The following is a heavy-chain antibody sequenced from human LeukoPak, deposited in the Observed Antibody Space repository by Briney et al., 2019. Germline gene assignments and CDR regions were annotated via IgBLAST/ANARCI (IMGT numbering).Heavy chain of an antibody. CDR2: IYHSGST. CDR3: ARSRGRAFDI. CDR1: GYSLSSGYY. J-gene: IGHJ3*02. Sequence: PSETLSLTCTVSGYSLSSGYYWGWIRQPPGKGLEWIGSIYHSGSTYYNPSLKSRVTISVDTSKNQFSLKLSSVTAADTAVYYCARSRGRAFDIWGQGTMVTVSS. V-gene: IGHV4-38-2*02.